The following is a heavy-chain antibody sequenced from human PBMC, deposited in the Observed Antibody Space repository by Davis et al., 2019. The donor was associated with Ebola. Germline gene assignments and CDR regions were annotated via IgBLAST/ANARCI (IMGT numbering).Heavy chain of an antibody. CDR3: ARAQFPTTIDH. CDR2: IIPLFGTT. J-gene: IGHJ4*02. V-gene: IGHV1-69*06. CDR1: GNTISTYT. Sequence: SVKVSCKASGNTISTYTIDWVRQAPGQGLEWMGGIIPLFGTTNYAQKFQGRVTMTSDTATTTAYMEVGSLRSDDTAVYYCARAQFPTTIDHWGQGTLVTVSS. D-gene: IGHD1-1*01.